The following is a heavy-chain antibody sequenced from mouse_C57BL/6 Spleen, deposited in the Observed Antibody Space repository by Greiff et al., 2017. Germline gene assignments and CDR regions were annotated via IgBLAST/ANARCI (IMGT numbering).Heavy chain of an antibody. J-gene: IGHJ2*01. CDR3: ARYYDYDYYFDY. CDR1: GYTFTDYN. D-gene: IGHD2-4*01. Sequence: EVQLQQSGPELVKPGASVKMSCKASGYTFTDYNMHWVKQSHGKSLEWIGYINPNNGGTSYNQKFKGKATLTVNKSSSTAYMELRSLTSEDSAVYYCARYYDYDYYFDYWGQGTTLTVSS. V-gene: IGHV1-22*01. CDR2: INPNNGGT.